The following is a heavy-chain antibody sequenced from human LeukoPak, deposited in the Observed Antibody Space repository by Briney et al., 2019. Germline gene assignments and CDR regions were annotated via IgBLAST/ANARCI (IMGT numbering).Heavy chain of an antibody. Sequence: SETLSLTCTVSGGSISSYYWSWIRQPPGKGLEFIGYISYSGSTNYNPSLKSRVTISVDTSKNQFSLKLSSVTAADTAVYYCARGDPGVIITPFDYWGQGTLVTVSS. CDR2: ISYSGST. V-gene: IGHV4-59*01. CDR1: GGSISSYY. J-gene: IGHJ4*02. D-gene: IGHD3-10*01. CDR3: ARGDPGVIITPFDY.